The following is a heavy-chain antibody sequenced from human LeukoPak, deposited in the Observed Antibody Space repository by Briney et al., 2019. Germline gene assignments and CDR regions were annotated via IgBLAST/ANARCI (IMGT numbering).Heavy chain of an antibody. CDR3: ARAPTKRVPEDY. CDR1: SDSIFTSNW. D-gene: IGHD2-2*01. Sequence: SETLSLTCTVSSDSIFTSNWWSWVRQPPGKGLEWIGQIFHSGSTSYSPSLKSRVTISMDKSKNQISLRLTAVTAADTAVYYCARAPTKRVPEDYWGQGTLVTVSS. V-gene: IGHV4-4*02. J-gene: IGHJ4*02. CDR2: IFHSGST.